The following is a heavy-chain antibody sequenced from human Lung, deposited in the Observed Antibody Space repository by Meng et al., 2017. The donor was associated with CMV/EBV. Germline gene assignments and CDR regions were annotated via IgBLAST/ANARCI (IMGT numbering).Heavy chain of an antibody. CDR3: AREEGIGGFDP. Sequence: VRRQAAGPGLVKPLETLSLTCTFSGCSISSYYWGWIRQPPGKGLEWIGYNYYSGSTNYNPTLKSRVTISVDTSKNQFSLKLSSVTAADTAVYYCAREEGIGGFDPWGQGTLVTVSS. D-gene: IGHD3-10*01. CDR1: GCSISSYY. J-gene: IGHJ5*02. CDR2: NYYSGST. V-gene: IGHV4-59*13.